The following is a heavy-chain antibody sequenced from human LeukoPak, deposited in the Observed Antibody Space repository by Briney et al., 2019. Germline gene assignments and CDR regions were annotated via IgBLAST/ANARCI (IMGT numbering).Heavy chain of an antibody. V-gene: IGHV1-69*05. D-gene: IGHD2-2*02. CDR3: ARGGYCSSTSCYMVY. CDR2: IIPIFGTA. Sequence: VASVKVSYKASGGTFSSYAISWVRQAPGQGLEWMGGIIPIFGTANYAQKFQGRVTITTDESTSTAYMELSSLRSEDTAVYYCARGGYCSSTSCYMVYWGQGTLVTVSS. J-gene: IGHJ4*02. CDR1: GGTFSSYA.